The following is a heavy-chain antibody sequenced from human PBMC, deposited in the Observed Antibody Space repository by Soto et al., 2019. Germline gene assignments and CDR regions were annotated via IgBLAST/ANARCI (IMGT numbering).Heavy chain of an antibody. CDR2: ISYSGST. Sequence: QVQLQESGPGLVKPSQTLSLTCTVSGGSISSGNYYWSWIRQPPGKGLEWIGFISYSGSTYYNLSLKSRITISVDTSKNQFSLNLSFVTAADTAVYXXXTMGTPATRLYYFDFWGQGTLVTVSS. D-gene: IGHD2-15*01. V-gene: IGHV4-30-4*01. CDR1: GGSISSGNYY. CDR3: XTMGTPATRLYYFDF. J-gene: IGHJ4*02.